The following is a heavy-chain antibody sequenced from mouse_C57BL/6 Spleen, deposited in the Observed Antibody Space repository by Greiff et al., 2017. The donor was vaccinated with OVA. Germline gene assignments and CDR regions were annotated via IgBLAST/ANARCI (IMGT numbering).Heavy chain of an antibody. CDR1: GYTFTSYW. J-gene: IGHJ2*01. CDR3: ARGGNYGY. V-gene: IGHV1-61*01. CDR2: IYPSDSET. Sequence: QVQLQQPGAELVRPGSSVKLSCKASGYTFTSYWMDWVKQRPGQGLEWIGNIYPSDSETHYNQKFKDKATLTVDKSCSTAYMQLSSLTSEDSAVYYCARGGNYGYWGQGTTLTVSS. D-gene: IGHD2-1*01.